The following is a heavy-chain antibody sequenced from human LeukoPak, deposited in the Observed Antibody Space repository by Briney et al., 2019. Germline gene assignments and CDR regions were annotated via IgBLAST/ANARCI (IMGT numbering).Heavy chain of an antibody. D-gene: IGHD3-10*01. Sequence: ASVKVSCKASGGTFSNYGIIWVRQAPGQGLEWIGGIIPIFGKANYAQKFQGRVTITADESTSTAYMELSSLRSEDTAVYYCARSSHRDGDTFDYWGQGTLVTVSS. J-gene: IGHJ4*02. CDR3: ARSSHRDGDTFDY. V-gene: IGHV1-69*13. CDR1: GGTFSNYG. CDR2: IIPIFGKA.